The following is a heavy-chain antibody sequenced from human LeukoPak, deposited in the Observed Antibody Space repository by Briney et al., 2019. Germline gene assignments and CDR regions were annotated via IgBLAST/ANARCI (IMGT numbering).Heavy chain of an antibody. CDR2: INHRGST. CDR1: GGSISTYY. Sequence: SETVSLTCTVSGGSISTYYWTWIRQSPGKGLEWIGEINHRGSTNLNPSLKSRVTLSVDTSKHQFSLKLTSVTAADAAVYYCASSVGSTDYWGQG. J-gene: IGHJ4*02. CDR3: ASSVGSTDY. D-gene: IGHD1-26*01. V-gene: IGHV4-34*01.